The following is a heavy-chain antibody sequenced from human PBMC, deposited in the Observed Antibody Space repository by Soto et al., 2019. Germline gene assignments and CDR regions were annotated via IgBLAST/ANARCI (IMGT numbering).Heavy chain of an antibody. J-gene: IGHJ5*02. CDR1: NFSITSDYF. CDR2: LFHTGTT. Sequence: SETLSLTCAVSNFSITSDYFWCWIRQPPGKGLEWIGSLFHTGTTHYSPSLKSRATIFLDRSKNQFSLKLTSVTAADTAIYYCARDGLRYFDSSGYYSGPPLDLWGQGARVNVS. V-gene: IGHV4-38-2*02. D-gene: IGHD3-22*01. CDR3: ARDGLRYFDSSGYYSGPPLDL.